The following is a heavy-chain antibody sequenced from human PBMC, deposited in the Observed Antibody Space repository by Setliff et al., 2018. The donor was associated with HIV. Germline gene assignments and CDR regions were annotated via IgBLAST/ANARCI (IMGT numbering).Heavy chain of an antibody. CDR1: GFTLSGIA. D-gene: IGHD3-22*01. V-gene: IGHV3-30*04. J-gene: IGHJ4*02. CDR3: ARDRRYFESSGYYSVAGDFDY. Sequence: GGSLRLSCAASGFTLSGIAMHWVRQAPGKGLEWVSTISYDGNDKFYTDSVKGRFTISRDNDKNSVHLQMTSLRADDSAVYYCARDRRYFESSGYYSVAGDFDYWGQGVLVTAPQ. CDR2: ISYDGNDK.